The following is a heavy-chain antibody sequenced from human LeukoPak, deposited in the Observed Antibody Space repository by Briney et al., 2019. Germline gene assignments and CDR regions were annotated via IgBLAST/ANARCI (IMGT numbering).Heavy chain of an antibody. CDR2: ISAYNGNT. Sequence: ASVKVSCKASGYTFTSYAMHWVRQAPGQRLEWMGWISAYNGNTNYAQKLQGRVTMTTDTSTSTAYMELRSLRSDDTAVYYCARDASYYDSSGYYYFAFDIWGQGTMVTVSS. CDR1: GYTFTSYA. V-gene: IGHV1-18*01. D-gene: IGHD3-22*01. J-gene: IGHJ3*02. CDR3: ARDASYYDSSGYYYFAFDI.